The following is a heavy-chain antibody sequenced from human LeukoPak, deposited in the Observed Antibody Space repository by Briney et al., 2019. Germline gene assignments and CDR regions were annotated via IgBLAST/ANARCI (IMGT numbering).Heavy chain of an antibody. CDR3: ARLLYVWGSYVAFDI. CDR1: GGSISSYY. CDR2: IYTSGST. V-gene: IGHV4-4*07. J-gene: IGHJ3*02. D-gene: IGHD3-16*01. Sequence: PSETLSLTCTVSGGSISSYYWSWIRQPAGKGLEWIGRIYTSGSTNYNPSLKSRVTMSVDTSKNQFSLKLSSVTAADTAVYYCARLLYVWGSYVAFDIWGQGTMVTVSS.